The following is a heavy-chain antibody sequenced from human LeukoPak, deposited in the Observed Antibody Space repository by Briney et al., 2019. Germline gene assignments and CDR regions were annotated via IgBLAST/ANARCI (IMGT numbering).Heavy chain of an antibody. Sequence: GGSLRLSCAASGFTFSSYAMSWVRQAPGKGLEWVSTISPSGFSTYYADSVKGRFTISRDNSKSTLYLQMNSLRADDTAVYYCVKRATATGREFDYWGQGTLVTVSS. CDR3: VKRATATGREFDY. V-gene: IGHV3-23*01. CDR2: ISPSGFST. D-gene: IGHD1-14*01. CDR1: GFTFSSYA. J-gene: IGHJ4*02.